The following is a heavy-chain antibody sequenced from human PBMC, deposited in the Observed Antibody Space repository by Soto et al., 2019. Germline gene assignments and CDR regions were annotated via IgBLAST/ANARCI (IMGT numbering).Heavy chain of an antibody. Sequence: SETLSLTCAGSGYSISSSNWWGWIRQPPGKGLEWIGYIYYSGSTYYNPSLKSRVTMSVDTSKNQFSLKLSSATAVDTAVYYCARSQALGAVAAGWLDPWGQRTLVTVSS. CDR1: GYSISSSNW. CDR3: ARSQALGAVAAGWLDP. J-gene: IGHJ5*02. V-gene: IGHV4-28*01. CDR2: IYYSGST. D-gene: IGHD6-19*01.